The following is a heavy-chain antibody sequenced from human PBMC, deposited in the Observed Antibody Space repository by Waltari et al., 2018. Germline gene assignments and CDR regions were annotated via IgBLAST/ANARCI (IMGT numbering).Heavy chain of an antibody. V-gene: IGHV4-4*07. CDR2: IYSSGGT. Sequence: QVQLQESGPGLVKPSETLSLTCTVSGGSISYHYWSWIRQPAGKGLEWIGRIYSSGGTNYNPSLKSRVTMSVDTSKTQFSLNLTSVTAADTAVYYCARMEFDDSGDYWGPGTLVTVSS. D-gene: IGHD4-17*01. CDR3: ARMEFDDSGDY. J-gene: IGHJ4*02. CDR1: GGSISYHY.